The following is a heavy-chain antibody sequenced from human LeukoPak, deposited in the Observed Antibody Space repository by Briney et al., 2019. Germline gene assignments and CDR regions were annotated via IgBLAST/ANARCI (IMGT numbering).Heavy chain of an antibody. CDR2: IRSTAKGYAT. D-gene: IGHD3-10*01. CDR1: GFTFSGSA. CDR3: TGNYYGSGSYDY. V-gene: IGHV3-73*01. Sequence: GGPLRLSCAASGFTFSGSALHWVGQASGKGLEWVGRIRSTAKGYATAYAASVKGRFTISRDDSKNTAYLQMDSLKTEDTAVYYCTGNYYGSGSYDYWGQGTLVTVSS. J-gene: IGHJ4*02.